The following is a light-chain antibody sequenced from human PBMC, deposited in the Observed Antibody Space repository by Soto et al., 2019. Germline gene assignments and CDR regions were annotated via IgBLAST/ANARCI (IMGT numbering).Light chain of an antibody. Sequence: SALTQPASVSGSPGQSIAISCTGTSSDVGSHDLVSWYQQQSGKVPKLIIYDVSSRPSGVSNRFSGSKSGNTASLTISGLQAEDGVVYCGSSFRSTTTDVWGTGTKVSVL. J-gene: IGLJ1*01. CDR1: SSDVGSHDL. V-gene: IGLV2-14*02. CDR3: SSFRSTTTDV. CDR2: DVS.